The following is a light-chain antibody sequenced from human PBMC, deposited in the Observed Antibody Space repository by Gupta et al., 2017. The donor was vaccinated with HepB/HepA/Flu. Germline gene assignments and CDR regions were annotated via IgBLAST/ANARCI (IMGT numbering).Light chain of an antibody. J-gene: IGKJ4*01. CDR1: QSISSY. Sequence: DSQMTHPPSSMPAAVGDRVTITCRASQSISSYLNWYQQKPGKAPKLLIYAAASLHSAGTSRLSGSGSSTDFTLTISSLLPEDFATYYCQQRYSTPVLTFGGGTKVEIK. CDR2: AAA. CDR3: QQRYSTPVLT. V-gene: IGKV1-39*01.